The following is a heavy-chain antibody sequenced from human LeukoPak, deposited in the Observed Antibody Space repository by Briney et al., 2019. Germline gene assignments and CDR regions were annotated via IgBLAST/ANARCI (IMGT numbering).Heavy chain of an antibody. Sequence: SETLSLTCAVYGGSFSGYYWSWIRQPPGKGLEWIGEINHSGSTNYNPSLKSRVTISVDTSKNQFSLKLSSVTAADTAVYYCARHALGIDGILFDPWGQGTLVTASS. D-gene: IGHD7-27*01. V-gene: IGHV4-34*01. CDR2: INHSGST. CDR3: ARHALGIDGILFDP. CDR1: GGSFSGYY. J-gene: IGHJ5*02.